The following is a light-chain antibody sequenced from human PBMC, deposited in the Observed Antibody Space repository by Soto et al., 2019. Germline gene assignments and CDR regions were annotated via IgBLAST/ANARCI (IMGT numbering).Light chain of an antibody. J-gene: IGKJ2*01. CDR3: QQYDNYSYT. CDR1: QSISCW. CDR2: DAS. V-gene: IGKV1-5*01. Sequence: DIQMTQSPSTLSASLGDRVTVTCRASQSISCWLAWYQQRPGKAPKLLIYDASSLESGVPTRFSGSGSGTEFTLTISSLQPDDFATYYCQQYDNYSYTFGQGTKVDSK.